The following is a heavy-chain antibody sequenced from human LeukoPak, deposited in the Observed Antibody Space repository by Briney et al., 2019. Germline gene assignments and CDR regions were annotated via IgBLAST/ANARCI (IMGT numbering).Heavy chain of an antibody. CDR3: ARLLRRSGYYADY. V-gene: IGHV3-21*01. Sequence: GGSLRLSCAASGFTFSSYRMIWVRQAPGKGLEWVSSITSSSTFISYADSLKGRFTISRDNAKNSLYLQMSGLRGEDTAVYYCARLLRRSGYYADYWGQGTLVTVSS. D-gene: IGHD3-3*01. J-gene: IGHJ4*02. CDR1: GFTFSSYR. CDR2: ITSSSTFI.